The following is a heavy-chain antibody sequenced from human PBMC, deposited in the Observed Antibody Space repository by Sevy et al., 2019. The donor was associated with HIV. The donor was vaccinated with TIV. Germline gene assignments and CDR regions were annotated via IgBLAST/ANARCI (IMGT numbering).Heavy chain of an antibody. J-gene: IGHJ4*02. D-gene: IGHD3-22*01. CDR1: GYTLTGFS. CDR3: ATTKDYYDSSGYPFDY. CDR2: FDPEDGET. Sequence: ASVKVSCKVTGYTLTGFSMHWVRQTPGKGLEWMGTFDPEDGETIYAQKFQGRVIMTEDTSADTAHMDLSSLTSEDTAVYYCATTKDYYDSSGYPFDYWGQGNLVTVSS. V-gene: IGHV1-24*01.